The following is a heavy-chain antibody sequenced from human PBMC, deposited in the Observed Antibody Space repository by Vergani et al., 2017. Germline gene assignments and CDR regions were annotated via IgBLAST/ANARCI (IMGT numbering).Heavy chain of an antibody. D-gene: IGHD6-19*01. CDR1: GGTFSSYT. CDR3: ARGIAVAAPIEYFQH. Sequence: QVQLVQSGAEVKKPGSSVKVSCKASGGTFSSYTISWVRQAPGQGLEWMGRIIPILGIANYAQKFQGRVTITADKSTSTAYMELSSLRSEATAVYYCARGIAVAAPIEYFQHWGQGTLVTVSS. V-gene: IGHV1-69*02. CDR2: IIPILGIA. J-gene: IGHJ1*01.